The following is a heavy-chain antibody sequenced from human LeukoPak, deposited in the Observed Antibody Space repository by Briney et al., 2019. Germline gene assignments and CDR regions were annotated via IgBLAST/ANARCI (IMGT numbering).Heavy chain of an antibody. Sequence: PSETLSLTCTVSGGSISRYHWSWIRQPPGKGLEWIGYIYYSRTTNYNPSLKSRVIISVDTSKNQFSLKLSSVTAADTAVYYCARLKGYSSGWYPSYYFDYWGQGTLVTVSS. D-gene: IGHD6-19*01. CDR1: GGSISRYH. CDR2: IYYSRTT. CDR3: ARLKGYSSGWYPSYYFDY. V-gene: IGHV4-59*08. J-gene: IGHJ4*02.